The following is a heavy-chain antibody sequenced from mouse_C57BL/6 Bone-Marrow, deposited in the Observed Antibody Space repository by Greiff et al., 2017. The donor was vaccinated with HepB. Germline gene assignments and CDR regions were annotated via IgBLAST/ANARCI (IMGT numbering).Heavy chain of an antibody. V-gene: IGHV3-6*01. D-gene: IGHD1-1*01. CDR2: ISYDGSN. Sequence: DVKLVESGPGLVKPSQSLSLTCSVTGYSITSGYYWNWIRQFPGKKLEWMGYISYDGSNNYNPSLKNRISITRDTSKNQFFLKLNSVTTEDTATYYCARENSSSSYWYFDVWGTGTTVTVSS. CDR1: GYSITSGYY. CDR3: ARENSSSSYWYFDV. J-gene: IGHJ1*03.